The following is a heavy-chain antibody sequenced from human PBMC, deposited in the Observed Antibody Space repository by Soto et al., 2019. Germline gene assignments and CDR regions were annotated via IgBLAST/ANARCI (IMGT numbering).Heavy chain of an antibody. CDR2: IFPADSEI. D-gene: IGHD2-8*01. Sequence: PGESLKISCQSFGYTFTAYWIAWVRQMPGKGLEWMGIIFPADSEIRYSPSFRGHVTISADKSISTAYLQWSSLGASDTAMYYCARPLYPGYCTDGVCYSYDYWGQGTPVTVSS. V-gene: IGHV5-51*01. CDR3: ARPLYPGYCTDGVCYSYDY. CDR1: GYTFTAYW. J-gene: IGHJ4*02.